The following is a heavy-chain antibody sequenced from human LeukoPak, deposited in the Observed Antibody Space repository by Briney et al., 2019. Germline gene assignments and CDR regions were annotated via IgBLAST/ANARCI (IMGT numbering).Heavy chain of an antibody. J-gene: IGHJ4*02. CDR2: INPSSGST. Sequence: ASVTVSCKASGYTFTSYYIHWVRQAPGQGLEWMAIINPSSGSTSYAQKFQGRVTMTRDMSTSTVYMELTSLRSEDTAVYYCAVELGGGYDLGDYWGQGTLVTVSS. D-gene: IGHD5-12*01. CDR3: AVELGGGYDLGDY. V-gene: IGHV1-46*01. CDR1: GYTFTSYY.